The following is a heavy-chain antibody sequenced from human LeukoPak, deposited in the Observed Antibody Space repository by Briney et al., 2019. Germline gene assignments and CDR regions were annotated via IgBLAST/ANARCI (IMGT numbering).Heavy chain of an antibody. V-gene: IGHV3-66*01. CDR2: TYGGSRT. Sequence: GGSPRLSCAASGFTVSSNYMSWVRQAPGKGLEWVSVTYGGSRTLYSDSVKGRFTISRDISKNTVYLQMSNLRAEDTAVYYCARGYYDSSGYHYFDYWGQGTLVTVSS. J-gene: IGHJ4*02. CDR1: GFTVSSNY. D-gene: IGHD3-22*01. CDR3: ARGYYDSSGYHYFDY.